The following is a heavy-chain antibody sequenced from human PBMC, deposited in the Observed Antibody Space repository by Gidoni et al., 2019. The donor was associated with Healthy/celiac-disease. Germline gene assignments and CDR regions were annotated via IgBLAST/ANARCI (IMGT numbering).Heavy chain of an antibody. V-gene: IGHV4-30-2*01. CDR2: IYHSGST. D-gene: IGHD3-16*02. J-gene: IGHJ4*02. CDR3: ASSRTSRSTYYFDY. CDR1: GGSISSGGYS. Sequence: QLQLQESGSGLVKPSQTPSLTCAVSGGSISSGGYSWSWIRQPPGKGLEWIGYIYHSGSTYYNPSLKSRVTISVDRSKNQSSLKLSSVTAADTAVYYCASSRTSRSTYYFDYWGQGTLVTVSS.